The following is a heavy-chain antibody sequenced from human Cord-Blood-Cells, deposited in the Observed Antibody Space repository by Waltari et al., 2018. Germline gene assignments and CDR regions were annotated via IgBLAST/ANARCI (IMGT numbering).Heavy chain of an antibody. D-gene: IGHD5-12*01. CDR1: GSTFTRHD. CDR2: MNPNSGNT. J-gene: IGHJ4*02. Sequence: VQLVQSGAEVKTPGASVKVTCKASGSTFTRHDTNWVREATGQGLEWMGWMNPNSGNTGYAQKFQGRVTITRNTSISTAYMELSSLRSEDTAVYYCARGRVSGYDALDYWGQGTLVTVSS. CDR3: ARGRVSGYDALDY. V-gene: IGHV1-8*03.